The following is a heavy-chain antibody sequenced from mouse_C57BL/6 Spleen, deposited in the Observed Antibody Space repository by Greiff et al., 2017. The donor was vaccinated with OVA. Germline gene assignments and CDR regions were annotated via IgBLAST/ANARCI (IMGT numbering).Heavy chain of an antibody. V-gene: IGHV1-52*01. Sequence: QVQLKQPGAELVRPGSSVKLSCKASGYTFTSYWMHWVKQRPIQGLEWIGNIDPSDSETHYNQKFKDKATLTVDKSSSTAYMQLSSLTSEDSAVYYCARVSYYYGSSYSYFDVWGTGTTVTVSS. CDR2: IDPSDSET. CDR1: GYTFTSYW. CDR3: ARVSYYYGSSYSYFDV. J-gene: IGHJ1*03. D-gene: IGHD1-1*01.